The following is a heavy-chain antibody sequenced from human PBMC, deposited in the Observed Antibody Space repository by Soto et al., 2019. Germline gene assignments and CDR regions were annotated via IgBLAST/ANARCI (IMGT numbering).Heavy chain of an antibody. CDR1: GFTFSSYG. D-gene: IGHD5-18*01. CDR3: AKEQVDIAMEH. J-gene: IGHJ1*01. Sequence: QVQLVESGGGVVQPGRSLRLSCAASGFTFSSYGMHWVRQAPGKGLEWVAVISYDGSNKYYADSVKGRFTISRDNSKNTLYLQMNSLRAEDTAVYYCAKEQVDIAMEHWGQGTLVTVSS. CDR2: ISYDGSNK. V-gene: IGHV3-30*18.